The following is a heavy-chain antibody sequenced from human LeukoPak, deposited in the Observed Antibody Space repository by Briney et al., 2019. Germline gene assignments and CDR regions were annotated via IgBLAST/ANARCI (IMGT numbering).Heavy chain of an antibody. CDR1: GGTFSSYA. D-gene: IGHD3-3*01. J-gene: IGHJ4*02. CDR3: ARGPRPLWSRYYTGPFYFDY. CDR2: IIPIFGTA. Sequence: GASVKVSCKASGGTFSSYAISWVRQAPGQGLEWMGGIIPIFGTANYAQKFQGRVTITADESTSTAYMELSSLRSEDTAVYYCARGPRPLWSRYYTGPFYFDYWGQGTLVTVSS. V-gene: IGHV1-69*01.